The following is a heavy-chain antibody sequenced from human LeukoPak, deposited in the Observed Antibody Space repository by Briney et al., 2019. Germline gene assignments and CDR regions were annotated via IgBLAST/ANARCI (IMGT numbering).Heavy chain of an antibody. V-gene: IGHV3-23*01. CDR1: GFTFSSYA. D-gene: IGHD1-26*01. CDR2: ISGSGGST. CDR3: ARDVVVGVYFDY. J-gene: IGHJ4*02. Sequence: GGSLRLSCAASGFTFSSYAMSWVRQAPGKGLEWVSAISGSGGSTYYADSVKGRFTISRDNSKNTLYLQMNSLRAEDTAVYYCARDVVVGVYFDYWGQGTLVTVSS.